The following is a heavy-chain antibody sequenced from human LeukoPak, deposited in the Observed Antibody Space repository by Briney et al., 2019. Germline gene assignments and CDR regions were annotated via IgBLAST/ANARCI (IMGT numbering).Heavy chain of an antibody. CDR2: VYTSGIT. Sequence: PSETLSLTCTVSGGFINSYYWSWIRQPAGKGLEWIGRVYTSGITNYNPSLKSRITMSVDTSKNQFSLKLTSVTAADTAVYYCARHNGFDRGYYYYMDVWGKGTTVTVSS. J-gene: IGHJ6*03. V-gene: IGHV4-4*07. D-gene: IGHD3-9*01. CDR3: ARHNGFDRGYYYYMDV. CDR1: GGFINSYY.